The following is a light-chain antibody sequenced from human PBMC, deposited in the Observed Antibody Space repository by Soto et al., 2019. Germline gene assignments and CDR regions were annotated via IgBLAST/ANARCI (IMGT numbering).Light chain of an antibody. V-gene: IGKV1-27*01. CDR3: QRYDSAPWT. CDR2: AAS. CDR1: RGIYNY. J-gene: IGKJ1*01. Sequence: DVQVTQSPASLSASVGDRVNISCRTSRGIYNYLAWYQQKSGQIPKLLINAASSLQSGVPSRFSGSGSGTEFPLSISSLQPEDAATYYGQRYDSAPWTFGQGTKVEIK.